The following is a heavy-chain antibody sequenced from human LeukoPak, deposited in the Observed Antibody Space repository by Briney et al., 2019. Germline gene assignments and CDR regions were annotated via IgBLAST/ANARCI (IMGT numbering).Heavy chain of an antibody. J-gene: IGHJ5*02. CDR2: INSDGSST. D-gene: IGHD2-8*01. Sequence: GGSLRLSCAASGFTFSSYWMHWVRQAPGKGLVWVSRINSDGSSTSYADSVKGRFTISGDNAKKTLYLQMNSLRAEDTAVYYCASLTFGVDNWFGPWGQGTLVTVSS. V-gene: IGHV3-74*01. CDR3: ASLTFGVDNWFGP. CDR1: GFTFSSYW.